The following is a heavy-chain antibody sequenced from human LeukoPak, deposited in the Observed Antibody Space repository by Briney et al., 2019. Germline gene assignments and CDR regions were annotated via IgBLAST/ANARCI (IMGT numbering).Heavy chain of an antibody. D-gene: IGHD5-18*01. Sequence: SETLSLTCAVYGGTFSGYYWSWIRQPPGKGLEWIGEINHSGSTNYNPSLKSRVTISVDTSKNQLSLKLSSVTAADSGVYYCARGYSYGHDYWGQGTLVTVSS. CDR3: ARGYSYGHDY. CDR2: INHSGST. J-gene: IGHJ4*02. CDR1: GGTFSGYY. V-gene: IGHV4-34*01.